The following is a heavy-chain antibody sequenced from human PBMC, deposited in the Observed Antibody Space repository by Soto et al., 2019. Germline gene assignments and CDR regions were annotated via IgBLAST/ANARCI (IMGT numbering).Heavy chain of an antibody. CDR2: IIPIFGTA. V-gene: IGHV1-69*01. J-gene: IGHJ3*02. D-gene: IGHD3-10*01. CDR3: ARDCITMVRGVIGAFDI. Sequence: QVQLVQSGAEVKKPGSSVKVSCKASGGTFSSYAISWVRQAPGQGLEWKGGIIPIFGTANYAQKFQGRVTITADESTSTAYMELSSVRSEDTAVYYCARDCITMVRGVIGAFDIWGQGTMVTVSS. CDR1: GGTFSSYA.